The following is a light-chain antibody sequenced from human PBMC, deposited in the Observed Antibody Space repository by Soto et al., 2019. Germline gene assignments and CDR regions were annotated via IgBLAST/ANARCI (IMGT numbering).Light chain of an antibody. CDR3: QQSYSNHRT. CDR1: QSVNRY. V-gene: IGKV1-39*01. Sequence: DIQMTQSPSSLSATVGDRVTITCRASQSVNRYLNWYQQKEGKAPKLLIYSTSILESGVPSRFSASGSGTDFTLTINSLQPEDFAKYYCQQSYSNHRTFGQGTRVEVK. J-gene: IGKJ1*01. CDR2: STS.